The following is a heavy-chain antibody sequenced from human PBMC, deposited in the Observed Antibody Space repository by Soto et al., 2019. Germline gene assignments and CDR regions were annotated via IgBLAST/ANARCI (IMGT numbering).Heavy chain of an antibody. CDR3: AHRGSDTFFNY. V-gene: IGHV2-5*02. CDR1: GFSISTNGVG. Sequence: QITLKESGPTLVKSTQTLTLTCTFSGFSISTNGVGVGWIRQPPGKALEWLALIYWDDDKSYRPSLKSRLTITKNSTKNQVVLTITNMDPVDTATYFCAHRGSDTFFNYWCQGTLVTVS. J-gene: IGHJ4*02. D-gene: IGHD3-10*01. CDR2: IYWDDDK.